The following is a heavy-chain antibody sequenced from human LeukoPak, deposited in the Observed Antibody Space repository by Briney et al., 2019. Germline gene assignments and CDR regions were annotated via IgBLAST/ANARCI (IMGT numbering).Heavy chain of an antibody. J-gene: IGHJ5*02. CDR2: IYYSGST. CDR1: GASISSSSYY. Sequence: PSETLSLTCTVSGASISSSSYYWGWIRQPPGKGLEWIGSIYYSGSTYYNPSLKSRVTISVDTSKNQFSLKLSSVTAADTAVYYCASDLWFGENWFDPWGQGTLVTVSS. V-gene: IGHV4-39*01. D-gene: IGHD3-10*01. CDR3: ASDLWFGENWFDP.